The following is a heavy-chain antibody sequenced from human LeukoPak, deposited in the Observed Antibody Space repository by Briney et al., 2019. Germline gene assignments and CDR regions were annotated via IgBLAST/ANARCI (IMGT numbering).Heavy chain of an antibody. V-gene: IGHV4-34*01. CDR1: GGSFSGYY. CDR3: ARHDRDCIAAAHEYFDY. CDR2: INHSGST. J-gene: IGHJ4*02. Sequence: SETLSLTCAVYGGSFSGYYWSWIRQPPGKGLEWMGEINHSGSTNYNPSLKSRVTISVDTSKNQFSLKLSSVTAADTAVYYCARHDRDCIAAAHEYFDYWGQGTLVTVSS. D-gene: IGHD6-13*01.